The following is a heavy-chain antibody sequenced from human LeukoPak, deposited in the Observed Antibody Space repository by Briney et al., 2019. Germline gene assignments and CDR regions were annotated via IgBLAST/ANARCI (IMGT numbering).Heavy chain of an antibody. D-gene: IGHD1-26*01. CDR1: GGTFSSYS. V-gene: IGHV1-69*13. CDR3: ARISLGAIWGYYYGMDV. J-gene: IGHJ6*02. Sequence: SVQVSCKASGGTFSSYSISWVRQAPGQGLEWMGGIIPIFDTADYAQKFQGRVTITADESTSTAYMELSSLRSEDTAVFYCARISLGAIWGYYYGMDVWGQGTTVTVSS. CDR2: IIPIFDTA.